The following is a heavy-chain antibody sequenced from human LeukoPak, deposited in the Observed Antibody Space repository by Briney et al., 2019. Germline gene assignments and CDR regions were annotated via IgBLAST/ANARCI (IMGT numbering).Heavy chain of an antibody. CDR1: GFTFSTYG. Sequence: GGSLRLSCAASGFTFSTYGMHWVRQAPGKGLEWVAVISSDGRNTYYADSVKGRFTISRDNSKNALYLEMNSLGAEDTAVYYYAKGGFSFGYADYWGQGSLVTVSS. D-gene: IGHD5-18*01. V-gene: IGHV3-30*18. CDR3: AKGGFSFGYADY. CDR2: ISSDGRNT. J-gene: IGHJ4*02.